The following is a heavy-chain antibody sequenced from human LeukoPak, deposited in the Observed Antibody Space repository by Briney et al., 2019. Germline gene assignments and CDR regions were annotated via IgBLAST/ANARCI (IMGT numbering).Heavy chain of an antibody. Sequence: GGSLRLSCAASGFTFSSYGMSWVRQAPGKGLEWVSAISGSGGSTYSADSVKGRFTISRDNSKNTLYLQMNSLRAEDTDVYYCAKASIVVVITQTQIDYWGQGTLVTVSS. CDR3: AKASIVVVITQTQIDY. D-gene: IGHD3-22*01. V-gene: IGHV3-23*01. J-gene: IGHJ4*02. CDR1: GFTFSSYG. CDR2: ISGSGGST.